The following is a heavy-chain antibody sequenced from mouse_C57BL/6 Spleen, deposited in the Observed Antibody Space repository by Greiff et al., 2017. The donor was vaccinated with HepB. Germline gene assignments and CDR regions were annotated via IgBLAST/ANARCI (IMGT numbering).Heavy chain of an antibody. CDR1: GFNIKDDY. CDR2: IDPEDGDT. Sequence: EVQLQQSGAELVRPGASVKLSCTASGFNIKDDYMHWVKQRPEQGLEWIGWIDPEDGDTEYASKFQGKATITADTSSNTAYLQLSSLTSEDTAVYYCTTLYDGYYEYWGQGTTLTVSS. D-gene: IGHD2-3*01. J-gene: IGHJ2*01. V-gene: IGHV14-4*01. CDR3: TTLYDGYYEY.